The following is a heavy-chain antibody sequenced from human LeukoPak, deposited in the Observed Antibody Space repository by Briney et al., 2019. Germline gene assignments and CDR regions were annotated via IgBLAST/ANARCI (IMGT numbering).Heavy chain of an antibody. D-gene: IGHD3-22*01. Sequence: ALVKVSCKASGYTFTSYAMHWVRQAPGQRLEWMGWINAGNGNTKYSQKFQGRVTITRDTSASTAYMELSSLRSEDTAVYYCARWKAGITMIVAKRGGLDPWGQGTLVTVSS. CDR1: GYTFTSYA. J-gene: IGHJ5*02. CDR2: INAGNGNT. V-gene: IGHV1-3*01. CDR3: ARWKAGITMIVAKRGGLDP.